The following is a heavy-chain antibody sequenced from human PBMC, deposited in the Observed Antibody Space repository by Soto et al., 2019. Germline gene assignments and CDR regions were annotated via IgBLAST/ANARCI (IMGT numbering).Heavy chain of an antibody. J-gene: IGHJ4*02. Sequence: EVQLVESGGGLVQPGGSLRLSCEASGFIFRNYWMSWVRQAPGKGLEWVANIKEDGSEKYYVDSVKGRFTISRDNARNSLYLQMNSLRAEDTALYYCSSGSHFDYWGQGILVAVSS. V-gene: IGHV3-7*01. D-gene: IGHD5-12*01. CDR2: IKEDGSEK. CDR3: SSGSHFDY. CDR1: GFIFRNYW.